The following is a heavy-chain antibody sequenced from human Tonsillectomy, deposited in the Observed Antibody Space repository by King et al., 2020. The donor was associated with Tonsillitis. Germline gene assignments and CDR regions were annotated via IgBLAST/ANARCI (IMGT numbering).Heavy chain of an antibody. V-gene: IGHV4-39*01. CDR1: GGSISSSSYY. D-gene: IGHD3-3*01. J-gene: IGHJ6*02. CDR2: IYYSGST. CDR3: ALFYDFWSGYYEAYYYYGMDV. Sequence: QLQESGPGLVKPSETLSLTCTVSGGSISSSSYYWGWIRQPPGKGLEWIGSIYYSGSTYCNPSLKSRVTISVDTSKNQFSLKLSSVTAADTAVYYCALFYDFWSGYYEAYYYYGMDVWGQGTTVTVSS.